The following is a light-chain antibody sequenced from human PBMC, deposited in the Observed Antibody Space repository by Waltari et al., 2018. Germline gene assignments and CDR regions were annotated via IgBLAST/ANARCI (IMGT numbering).Light chain of an antibody. CDR1: QSVSSY. V-gene: IGKV3-11*01. CDR2: SAS. CDR3: YQHSSGYS. J-gene: IGKJ2*03. Sequence: VILTQSPATLSLSPGKRATLSCRASQSVSSYLAWYQQKPGQAPRLLIHSASSRATGIPDRFSGSGSGTEFTLTISSLEPEDVGVYHCYQHSSGYSFGQGTKVEIK.